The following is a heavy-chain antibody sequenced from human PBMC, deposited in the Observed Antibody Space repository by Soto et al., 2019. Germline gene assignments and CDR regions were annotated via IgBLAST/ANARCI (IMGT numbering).Heavy chain of an antibody. Sequence: PGGSLRLSCAASGFTFSSYWMSWVRQAPGKGLEWVANIKQDGSEKYYVDSVKGRFTISRDNAKNSLYLQMNSLRAEDTAVYYCARDSLDIVVVVAATSQESPAPFDYWGQGTLVTVSS. CDR2: IKQDGSEK. D-gene: IGHD2-15*01. CDR3: ARDSLDIVVVVAATSQESPAPFDY. V-gene: IGHV3-7*01. J-gene: IGHJ4*02. CDR1: GFTFSSYW.